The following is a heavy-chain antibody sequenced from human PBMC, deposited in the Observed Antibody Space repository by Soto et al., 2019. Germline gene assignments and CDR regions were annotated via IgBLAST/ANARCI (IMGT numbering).Heavy chain of an antibody. V-gene: IGHV3-30*03. Sequence: QVQLVESGGGVVQPGRSPRLSCAASGFNFRAYGMHWVRQAPGKGLQWVAVMSYDGSNKYYADSVKGRFTISRDNFKNTVYLQMIGLRAEDTAVYYCARTHLPESGYCISTSCYSLDYWGQGTLVTVSS. D-gene: IGHD2-2*03. J-gene: IGHJ4*02. CDR3: ARTHLPESGYCISTSCYSLDY. CDR1: GFNFRAYG. CDR2: MSYDGSNK.